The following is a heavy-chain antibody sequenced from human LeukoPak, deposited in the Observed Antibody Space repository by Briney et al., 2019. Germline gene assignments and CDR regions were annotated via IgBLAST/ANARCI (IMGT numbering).Heavy chain of an antibody. V-gene: IGHV4-59*08. CDR1: GGSISSYY. J-gene: IGHJ3*02. Sequence: SETLSLTCTVSGGSISSYYWSWIRQPPGKGLEWIGYIYYSGSTNYNPSLKSRVTISVDTSKNQFSLKLSSVTAADTAVYYCARGGTDAFDIWGRGTMVTVSS. CDR3: ARGGTDAFDI. CDR2: IYYSGST.